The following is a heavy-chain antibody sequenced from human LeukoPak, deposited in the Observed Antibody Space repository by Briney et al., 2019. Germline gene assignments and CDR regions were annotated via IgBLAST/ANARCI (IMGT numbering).Heavy chain of an antibody. Sequence: SVKVSCKASGYTFTSYGISWVRQAPGQGLEWMGWISAYNGNTNYAKKLQGRVTMTTDTSTSTAHMELRSLRSDDTAVYYCARDDILTGFDYWGQGTLVTVSS. D-gene: IGHD3-9*01. V-gene: IGHV1-18*01. J-gene: IGHJ4*02. CDR3: ARDDILTGFDY. CDR1: GYTFTSYG. CDR2: ISAYNGNT.